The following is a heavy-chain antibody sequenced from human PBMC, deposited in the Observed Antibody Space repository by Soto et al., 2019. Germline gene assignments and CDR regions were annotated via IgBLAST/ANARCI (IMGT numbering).Heavy chain of an antibody. CDR1: GFTFSSYA. CDR3: ARDQPTTANFDY. Sequence: QVQLVGSGGGVVQPGRSLRLSCAASGFTFSSYAMHWVRQAPGKGLEWVAVISYDGSNKYYADSVKGRFTISRDNSKNPLYLQMNSLRAEDTAVYYCARDQPTTANFDYWGQGTLVTVSS. CDR2: ISYDGSNK. J-gene: IGHJ4*02. V-gene: IGHV3-30-3*01. D-gene: IGHD4-17*01.